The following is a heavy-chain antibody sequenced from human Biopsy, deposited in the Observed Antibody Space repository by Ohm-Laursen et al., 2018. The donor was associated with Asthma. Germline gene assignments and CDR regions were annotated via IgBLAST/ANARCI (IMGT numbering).Heavy chain of an antibody. CDR2: IFFNGSNK. Sequence: SLRLSCAASGFTFSNYSMHWVRQAPGKGLDWVAVIFFNGSNKNYTDSVEGRFTISRDNSRNTLHLQMNSLRAEDTAVYYCAKDGFPGWELRRGPDYWGQGTLVTVSS. D-gene: IGHD1-26*01. CDR3: AKDGFPGWELRRGPDY. V-gene: IGHV3-30*18. J-gene: IGHJ4*02. CDR1: GFTFSNYS.